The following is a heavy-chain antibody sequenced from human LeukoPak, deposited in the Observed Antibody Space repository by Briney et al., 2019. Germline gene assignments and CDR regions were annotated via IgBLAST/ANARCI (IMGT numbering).Heavy chain of an antibody. CDR1: EFTFSSYW. D-gene: IGHD6-19*01. CDR3: ARAGNSGWYNWFDY. Sequence: PGGSLRLSCAASEFTFSSYWMSWVRQAPGKGLEWVANIKQDGSEKYYVDSVKGRFTISRDNAKNSLYLQVNSLRAEDTAVYYCARAGNSGWYNWFDYWGQGTLVTVSS. CDR2: IKQDGSEK. V-gene: IGHV3-7*05. J-gene: IGHJ4*02.